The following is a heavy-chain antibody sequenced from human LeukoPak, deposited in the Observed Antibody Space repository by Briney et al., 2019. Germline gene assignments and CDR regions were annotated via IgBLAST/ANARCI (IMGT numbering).Heavy chain of an antibody. CDR2: TYYRSKWYY. CDR1: GDSVSSNSAA. CDR3: ARDPVGGSTIFDY. V-gene: IGHV6-1*01. J-gene: IGHJ4*02. Sequence: SQTLPLTRAISGDSVSSNSAAWNWIRQSPSRGLEWLGRTYYRSKWYYDYAVAVKSRISINPDTSKNQFSLQLSSVTPEDTAVYYCARDPVGGSTIFDYWGQGTLVTVSS. D-gene: IGHD1-26*01.